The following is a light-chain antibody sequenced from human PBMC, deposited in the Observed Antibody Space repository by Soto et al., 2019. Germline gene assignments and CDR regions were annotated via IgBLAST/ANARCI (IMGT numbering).Light chain of an antibody. CDR3: QQYNNWPTLT. Sequence: EIVMTQPPATLSVSPGERATLSCRASQSVSSNLAWYQQKPGQAPRLLIYGASTRATGIPARFSGSGSGTEFTLTISSLQSEDFAVYYCQQYNNWPTLTFGGGTKVDIK. CDR2: GAS. J-gene: IGKJ4*01. CDR1: QSVSSN. V-gene: IGKV3-15*01.